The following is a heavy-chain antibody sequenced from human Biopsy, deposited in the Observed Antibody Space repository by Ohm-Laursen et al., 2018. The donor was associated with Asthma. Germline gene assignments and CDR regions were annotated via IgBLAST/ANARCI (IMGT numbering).Heavy chain of an antibody. CDR2: IFYSGAT. Sequence: PGTLSLTCSVSGGSVSSDKYYWSWIRQPPGKGLEWIAYIFYSGATNYNPALKSRVAQSIDTSKSQFSLRLNSLSAVDTAVYYCARGTIVAGIDYWGRGTLVTVSS. V-gene: IGHV4-61*01. CDR3: ARGTIVAGIDY. J-gene: IGHJ4*02. D-gene: IGHD5-12*01. CDR1: GGSVSSDKYY.